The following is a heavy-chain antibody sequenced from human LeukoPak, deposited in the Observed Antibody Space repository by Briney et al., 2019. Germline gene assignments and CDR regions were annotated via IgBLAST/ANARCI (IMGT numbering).Heavy chain of an antibody. CDR3: ARAGGGVGKYDFWSGYLYFDY. CDR2: IYTSGST. V-gene: IGHV4-4*07. Sequence: SETLSLTCTVSGGSISSYYWSWIRQPAGKGLEWIGRIYTSGSTNYNPSLKSRVTMSVDTSKNQFSLKLSSVTAADTAVYYCARAGGGVGKYDFWSGYLYFDYWGQGTLVTVSS. D-gene: IGHD3-3*01. CDR1: GGSISSYY. J-gene: IGHJ4*02.